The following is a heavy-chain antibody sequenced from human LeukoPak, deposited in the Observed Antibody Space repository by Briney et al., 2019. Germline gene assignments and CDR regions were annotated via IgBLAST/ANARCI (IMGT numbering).Heavy chain of an antibody. Sequence: GESLKISCKGSGYSFTSYWIGWVRQMPGKGVEWMGIIYPGGSDTRYSPSFQGQITTSDNKTISTAYLQWSSLKASDTAMYHCARIPNWNYDHHLFDPWGQGTLVTVSS. V-gene: IGHV5-51*01. CDR1: GYSFTSYW. J-gene: IGHJ5*02. CDR3: ARIPNWNYDHHLFDP. D-gene: IGHD1-7*01. CDR2: IYPGGSDT.